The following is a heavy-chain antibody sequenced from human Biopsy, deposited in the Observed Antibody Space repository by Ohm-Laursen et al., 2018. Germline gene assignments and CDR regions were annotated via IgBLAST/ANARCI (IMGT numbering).Heavy chain of an antibody. J-gene: IGHJ2*01. D-gene: IGHD1-26*01. CDR2: IYYSGTT. CDR3: ARHAPSYSGSYWRYFDL. Sequence: SETLSLTWSVSGESMGTYYWSWIRQPPGKVMEWIASIYYSGTTHKNPSLKSRVTISVDTSQGLLSLDLTSVTAADTAVYYCARHAPSYSGSYWRYFDLWGRGTLVTVSS. V-gene: IGHV4-59*08. CDR1: GESMGTYY.